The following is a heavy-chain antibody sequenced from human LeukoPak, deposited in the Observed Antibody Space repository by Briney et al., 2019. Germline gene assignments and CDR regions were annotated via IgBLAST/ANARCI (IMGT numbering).Heavy chain of an antibody. V-gene: IGHV5-51*01. CDR2: IYPGDSDT. D-gene: IGHD3-10*01. CDR1: GYSFTSYW. CDR3: ARITMVRGLMGDY. J-gene: IGHJ4*02. Sequence: HGESLKISCKGSGYSFTSYWIGWVRQMPGKGLEWMGIIYPGDSDTRYSPSFQGQVTISADKSISTAYLQWSSLKASDTAMYYCARITMVRGLMGDYWGQGALVTVSS.